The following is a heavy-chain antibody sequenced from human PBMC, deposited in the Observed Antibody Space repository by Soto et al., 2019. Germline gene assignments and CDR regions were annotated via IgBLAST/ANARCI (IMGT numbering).Heavy chain of an antibody. CDR3: AKDPPWTVGPLAMDV. D-gene: IGHD2-2*01. CDR2: ISGSGGST. V-gene: IGHV3-23*01. Sequence: GALRGCWAASGFTFSSEAMSWVRQAPGKGLEWVSAISGSGGSTYYADSVKGRFTISRDDPKNTLYLDMNSLRVEDTAVYYCAKDPPWTVGPLAMDVWGQGTTVTVSS. CDR1: GFTFSSEA. J-gene: IGHJ6*02.